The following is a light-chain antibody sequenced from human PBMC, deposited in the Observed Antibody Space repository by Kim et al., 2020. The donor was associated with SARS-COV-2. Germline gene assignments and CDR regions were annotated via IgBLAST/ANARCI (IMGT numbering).Light chain of an antibody. J-gene: IGLJ2*01. CDR3: QVWDNSLGV. CDR2: RDN. V-gene: IGLV3-1*01. CDR1: NLQFKY. Sequence: SYELTQPPSVSVSPGETATISCTGDNLQFKYVCWYQRTAGHSPVLVLYRDNKRPSGIPERFSGSNSGNTATLTISGTQAMDEADYYCQVWDNSLGVFGAGTQLTV.